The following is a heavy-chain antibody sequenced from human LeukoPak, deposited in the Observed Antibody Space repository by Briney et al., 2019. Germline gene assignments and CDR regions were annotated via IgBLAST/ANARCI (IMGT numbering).Heavy chain of an antibody. V-gene: IGHV3-21*04. Sequence: PGGSLRLSCAASGFTFSSYSMNWVRRAPGQGLEWVSSISSSSSYIYYADSVKGRFTISRDNSKNTLYLQMNSLRAEDTAVYYCARPGTAAAGYYYGMDVWGQGTTVTVSS. CDR1: GFTFSSYS. D-gene: IGHD6-13*01. CDR3: ARPGTAAAGYYYGMDV. CDR2: ISSSSSYI. J-gene: IGHJ6*02.